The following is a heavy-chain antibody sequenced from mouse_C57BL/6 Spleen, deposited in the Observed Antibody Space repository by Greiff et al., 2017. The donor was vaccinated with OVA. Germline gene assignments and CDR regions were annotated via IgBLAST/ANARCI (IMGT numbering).Heavy chain of an antibody. CDR3: AKGGGYYLYAMDY. Sequence: VKLVESGPGLVQPSQSLSITCTVSGFSLTSYGVHWVRQSPGKGLEWLGVIWRGGSTDYNAAFMSRLSITKDNSKSQVFFKMNSLQADDTAIYYCAKGGGYYLYAMDYWGQGTSVTVSS. J-gene: IGHJ4*01. CDR1: GFSLTSYG. V-gene: IGHV2-5*01. D-gene: IGHD2-3*01. CDR2: IWRGGST.